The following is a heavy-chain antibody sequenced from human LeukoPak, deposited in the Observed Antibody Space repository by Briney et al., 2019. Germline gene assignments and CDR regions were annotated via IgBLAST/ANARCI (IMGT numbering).Heavy chain of an antibody. J-gene: IGHJ4*02. CDR2: IYSGGST. CDR1: GFTFSNYS. CDR3: ARGNDYGDYTPYYYFDY. Sequence: GGSLRLSCAGSGFTFSNYSINWVRQAPGKGLEWVSVIYSGGSTYYADSVKGRFTISRDNSKNTLYLQMNSLRAEDTAVYYCARGNDYGDYTPYYYFDYWGQGTLVTVSS. D-gene: IGHD4-17*01. V-gene: IGHV3-53*01.